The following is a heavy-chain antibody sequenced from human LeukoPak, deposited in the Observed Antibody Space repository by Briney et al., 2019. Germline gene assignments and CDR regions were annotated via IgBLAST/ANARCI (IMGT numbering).Heavy chain of an antibody. CDR2: IYSGGST. CDR3: ARDLRGYFDY. J-gene: IGHJ4*02. V-gene: IGHV3-53*01. CDR1: GFTFSSYG. Sequence: PGGSLRLSCAASGFTFSSYGMHWVRQAPGKGLEWVSVIYSGGSTYYADSVKGRFTISRDNSKNTLYLQMNSLRAEDTAVYYCARDLRGYFDYWGQGTLVTVSS. D-gene: IGHD4-17*01.